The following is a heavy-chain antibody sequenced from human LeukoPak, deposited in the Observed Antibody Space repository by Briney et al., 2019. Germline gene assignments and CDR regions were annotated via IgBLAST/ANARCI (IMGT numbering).Heavy chain of an antibody. J-gene: IGHJ4*02. V-gene: IGHV3-30-3*01. CDR3: AKVPSLFDY. CDR1: GFTFSSYA. CDR2: ISYDGSNK. Sequence: PGGSLRLSCAASGFTFSSYAMHWVRQAPGKGLEWVAVISYDGSNKYYADSVKGRFTISRDNSKNTLYLQMNSLRAEDTAVYYCAKVPSLFDYWGQGTLVTVSS.